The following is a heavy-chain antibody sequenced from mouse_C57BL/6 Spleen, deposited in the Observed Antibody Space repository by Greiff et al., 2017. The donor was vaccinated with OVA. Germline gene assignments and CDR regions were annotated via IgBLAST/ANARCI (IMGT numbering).Heavy chain of an antibody. Sequence: QVQLQQSGAELVKPGASVKISCKASGYAFSSYWMNWVKQRPGKGLEWIGQIYPGDGDTNYNGKFKGKATLTADKSSSTAYMQLSSLTSEDSAVYFCARIYDGYYGYFDVWGTGTTVTVSS. D-gene: IGHD2-3*01. CDR3: ARIYDGYYGYFDV. J-gene: IGHJ1*03. CDR1: GYAFSSYW. V-gene: IGHV1-80*01. CDR2: IYPGDGDT.